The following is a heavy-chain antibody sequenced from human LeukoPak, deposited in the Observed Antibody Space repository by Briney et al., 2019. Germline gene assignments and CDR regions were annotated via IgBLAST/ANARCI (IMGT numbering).Heavy chain of an antibody. CDR2: MNPNSGNT. J-gene: IGHJ5*02. D-gene: IGHD4-23*01. CDR3: ARSNYGGKRWFDP. V-gene: IGHV1-8*01. Sequence: ASVKVSCKASGYTFTSYDINWVRQATGQGLEWMGWMNPNSGNTGYAQKFQGRVTITRDTSISTAYMELSSLRSEDTAVYFCARSNYGGKRWFDPWGQGTLVIVSS. CDR1: GYTFTSYD.